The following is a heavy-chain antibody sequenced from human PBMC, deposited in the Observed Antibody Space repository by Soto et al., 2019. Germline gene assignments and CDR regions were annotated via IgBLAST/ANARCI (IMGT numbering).Heavy chain of an antibody. CDR2: INPYSGKT. D-gene: IGHD5-12*01. V-gene: IGHV1-18*01. J-gene: IGHJ2*01. CDR3: ARGNERWLQLWYFAL. CDR1: GYTFTRDD. Sequence: HVQLGQSGAEVQKPGASVQVSCKASGYTFTRDDINWVRQAPGHGLEWMGWINPYSGKTNYAQKLQAIITMTTDTSTTTSYMELSSMTSEDTAVYYCARGNERWLQLWYFALWGRGTLVTVSS.